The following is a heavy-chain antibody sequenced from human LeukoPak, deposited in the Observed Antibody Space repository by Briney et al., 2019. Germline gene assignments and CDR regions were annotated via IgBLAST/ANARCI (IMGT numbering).Heavy chain of an antibody. V-gene: IGHV4-34*01. CDR1: GGSFSGFF. CDR3: ARDLKNRYYYYGMDV. D-gene: IGHD1-14*01. CDR2: INHSGST. J-gene: IGHJ6*02. Sequence: PSETLSLTCAVYGGSFSGFFWTWIRQPPGKGLEWIGEINHSGSTNYNPSLKSRVTISVDTSKNQFSLKLSSVTAADTAVYYCARDLKNRYYYYGMDVWGQGTTVTVSS.